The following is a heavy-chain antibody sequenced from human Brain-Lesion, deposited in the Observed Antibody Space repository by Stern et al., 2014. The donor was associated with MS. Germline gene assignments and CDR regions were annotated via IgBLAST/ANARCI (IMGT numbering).Heavy chain of an antibody. CDR2: IFPGASDP. CDR1: GYSFTSYW. CDR3: ARRENGDGGLDY. D-gene: IGHD4-17*01. J-gene: IGHJ4*02. Sequence: EVQLVESGAEVKKPGESLKISCKGSGYSFTSYWIGWVRQMPGKGLEWMGSIFPGASDPSYSPTFQGPVTISADKSISTAYLQWSSLKASDTAMYYCARRENGDGGLDYWGQGTLVTVSS. V-gene: IGHV5-51*01.